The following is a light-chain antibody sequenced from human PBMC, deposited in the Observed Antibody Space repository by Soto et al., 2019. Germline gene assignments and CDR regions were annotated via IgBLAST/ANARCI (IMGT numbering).Light chain of an antibody. CDR1: QDIGND. CDR2: STY. V-gene: IGKV1-17*01. J-gene: IGKJ1*01. Sequence: DIQLTQSPYSLSASVGDSVTITCLASQDIGNDLGWYQQKPGKAPKRLIYSTYSLQTGVPSRFSGSGSGTDFSLIISLLQPEDSATYFCLQHNSYPRTFGQGTKVHI. CDR3: LQHNSYPRT.